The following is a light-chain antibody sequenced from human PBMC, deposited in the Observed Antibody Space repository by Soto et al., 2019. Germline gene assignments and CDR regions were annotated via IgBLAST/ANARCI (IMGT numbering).Light chain of an antibody. CDR3: HQYNSYWT. Sequence: DIQMNPSPSTVSASVGDSVPITGRASQSISSWLAWYQQKPGKAPKLLIYDASSLESGVPSRFSGSGSGTEFTLTISSLQPDDFATYYCHQYNSYWTFGQGTKV. V-gene: IGKV1-5*01. J-gene: IGKJ1*01. CDR2: DAS. CDR1: QSISSW.